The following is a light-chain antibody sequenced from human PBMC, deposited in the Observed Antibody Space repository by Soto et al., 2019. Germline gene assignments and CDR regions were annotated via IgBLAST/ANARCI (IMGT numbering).Light chain of an antibody. Sequence: DLQMTQSPSSLSASVGDRVTITCRASQGITNYLAWYQQKPGTPPKLLIYDASTLQSGVPSRFSGSGSGTDFTLTISSLQPEDVATYYCQKYNKAPRTFGQGTKVEIK. J-gene: IGKJ1*01. V-gene: IGKV1-27*01. CDR2: DAS. CDR1: QGITNY. CDR3: QKYNKAPRT.